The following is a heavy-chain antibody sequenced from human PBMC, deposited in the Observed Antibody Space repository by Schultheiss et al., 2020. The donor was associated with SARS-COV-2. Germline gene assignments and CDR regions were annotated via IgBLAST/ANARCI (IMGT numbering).Heavy chain of an antibody. D-gene: IGHD3-22*01. Sequence: SETLSLTCTVSGDSIGSYYWTWIRQPPGKGLEWIGYIFHSGSTNFNPSLKSRVTISIDTSKNQFSLKLSSVTAADTAVYYCARAHYYDSTGYYSGTFDIWGQGTMVTVSS. V-gene: IGHV4-59*01. CDR2: IFHSGST. CDR3: ARAHYYDSTGYYSGTFDI. CDR1: GDSIGSYY. J-gene: IGHJ3*02.